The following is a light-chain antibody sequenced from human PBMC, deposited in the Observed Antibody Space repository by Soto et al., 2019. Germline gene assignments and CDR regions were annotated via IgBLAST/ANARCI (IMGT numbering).Light chain of an antibody. J-gene: IGLJ1*01. CDR1: GSDVGAYNY. V-gene: IGLV2-14*01. CDR2: DVS. CDR3: YSYTSSSTYV. Sequence: QSVLPQPASVSGSPGESITISCSGTGSDVGAYNYVSWYQQHPAKAPKLMIYDVSNRPSGVSDRFSGSKSGNTASLTISGLQAEDEADYYCYSYTSSSTYVFGSGTKVTVL.